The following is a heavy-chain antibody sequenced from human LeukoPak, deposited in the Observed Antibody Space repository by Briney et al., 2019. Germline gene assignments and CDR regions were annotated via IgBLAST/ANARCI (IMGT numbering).Heavy chain of an antibody. J-gene: IGHJ4*02. CDR3: AKDRSGITMVRGVVYYFDY. D-gene: IGHD3-10*01. CDR2: ISGSGGST. Sequence: GGSLRLSCAASGFTFSSYAMSWVRQAPGKGLEWVSAISGSGGSTYYADPVKGRFTISRDNSKNTLYLQMNSLRAEDTAVYYCAKDRSGITMVRGVVYYFDYWGQGTLVTVSS. CDR1: GFTFSSYA. V-gene: IGHV3-23*01.